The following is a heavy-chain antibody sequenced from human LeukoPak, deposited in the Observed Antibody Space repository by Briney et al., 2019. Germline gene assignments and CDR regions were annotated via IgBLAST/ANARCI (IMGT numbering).Heavy chain of an antibody. V-gene: IGHV3-23*01. CDR1: GFTFSSYA. CDR2: ISGSGGST. D-gene: IGHD6-13*01. J-gene: IGHJ6*03. Sequence: TGGSLRLSCAASGFTFSSYAMSWVRQAPGKGLEWVSAISGSGGSTYYADSVKGRFTISRDNSKNTLYLQMNSLRAEDTAVYYCASSSSWYYYYYYMDVWGKGTTVTVSS. CDR3: ASSSSWYYYYYYMDV.